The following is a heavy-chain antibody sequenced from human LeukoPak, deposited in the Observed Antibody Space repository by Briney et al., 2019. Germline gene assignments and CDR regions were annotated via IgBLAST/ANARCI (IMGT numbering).Heavy chain of an antibody. V-gene: IGHV3-23*01. CDR3: AKDRYYGSGTSGKYYFDY. Sequence: GGSLRLSCAVSGFTFSSYAMRWVRQAPGKGLAWVSGISVGAGRDTFYPDSVKGRFTISRDSSMNTLFLQMNSLRAEDTAIYYCAKDRYYGSGTSGKYYFDYWGQGTLVTVSS. CDR1: GFTFSSYA. J-gene: IGHJ4*02. D-gene: IGHD3-10*01. CDR2: ISVGAGRDT.